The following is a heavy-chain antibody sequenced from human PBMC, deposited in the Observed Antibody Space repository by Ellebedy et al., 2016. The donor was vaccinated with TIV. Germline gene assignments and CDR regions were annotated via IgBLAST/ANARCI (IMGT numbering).Heavy chain of an antibody. CDR3: ARDTRFIDQQHNWFDP. CDR1: GFIFSDFQ. CDR2: ISSSGATV. V-gene: IGHV3-11*01. D-gene: IGHD3-9*01. Sequence: LSLTCAASGFIFSDFQMSWIRQAPGKGLECISYISSSGATVYYTDSVNGRFTISRDNARKSLYLQLNSLRAEDTAVYYCARDTRFIDQQHNWFDPWGQGTLVTVSS. J-gene: IGHJ5*02.